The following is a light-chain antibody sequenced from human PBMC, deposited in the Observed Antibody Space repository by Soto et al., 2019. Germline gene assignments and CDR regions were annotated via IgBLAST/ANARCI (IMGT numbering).Light chain of an antibody. Sequence: DIQMTQSPSSLSASVGDRVTITCRASQSISSYLNWYQQKPGKAPKLLIYAASRLQSGVPSRFRGSEAGTDLTLTITSLQPEDFATYDCQWSYSTPTYTLGQGTKLEIK. CDR1: QSISSY. V-gene: IGKV1-39*01. J-gene: IGKJ2*01. CDR3: QWSYSTPTYT. CDR2: AAS.